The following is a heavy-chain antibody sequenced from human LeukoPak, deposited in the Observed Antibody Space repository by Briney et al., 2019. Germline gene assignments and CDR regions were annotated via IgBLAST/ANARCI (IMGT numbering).Heavy chain of an antibody. D-gene: IGHD7-27*01. CDR3: ARGASPLGF. CDR2: IYYSGTT. J-gene: IGHJ4*02. CDR1: GGSIGSYY. V-gene: IGHV4-59*01. Sequence: SETLSLTCTVSGGSIGSYYWSWIRQPPGKGLEWIRYIYYSGTTNYNPSLKSRVTISVDTSKNQFSLKLSSVSAADTAVYYCARGASPLGFWGQGTLVTVSS.